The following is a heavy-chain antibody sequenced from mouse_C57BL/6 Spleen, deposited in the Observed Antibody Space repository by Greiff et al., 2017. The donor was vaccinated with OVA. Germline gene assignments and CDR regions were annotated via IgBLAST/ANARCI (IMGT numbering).Heavy chain of an antibody. J-gene: IGHJ1*03. CDR1: GYTFTSYW. V-gene: IGHV1-61*01. CDR3: ARHYYGSSYWYFDV. D-gene: IGHD1-1*01. CDR2: IYPSDSET. Sequence: QVQLLQPGAELVRPGSSVKLSCKASGYTFTSYWMAWVKQRPGQGLEWIGNIYPSDSETHYNQKFKDKATLTVDKSSSTAYMQLSSLTSEDSAVYYCARHYYGSSYWYFDVWGTGTTVTVSS.